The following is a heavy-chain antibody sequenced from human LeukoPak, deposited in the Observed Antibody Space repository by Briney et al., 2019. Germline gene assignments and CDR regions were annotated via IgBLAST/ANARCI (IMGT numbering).Heavy chain of an antibody. Sequence: SENLSLTCTVSGGSMSSRSHYWGWIRQPPGKGLEWIGSIDYSGSTYYNPSLGSRVTISVDTSKNQFSLKLTSVAAADTAVYYCARHMVWITNFYYYMDVWGKGTTVTVSS. D-gene: IGHD3-10*01. V-gene: IGHV4-39*01. CDR3: ARHMVWITNFYYYMDV. CDR1: GGSMSSRSHY. J-gene: IGHJ6*03. CDR2: IDYSGST.